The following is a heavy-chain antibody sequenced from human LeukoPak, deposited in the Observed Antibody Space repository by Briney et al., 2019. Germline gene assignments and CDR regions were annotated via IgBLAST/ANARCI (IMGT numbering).Heavy chain of an antibody. CDR2: IDWDDDK. CDR1: GFSLSTSGMC. Sequence: SGPTLVSPTQTLTLTCTFSGFSLSTSGMCVSWIRQPPGKALEWLARIDWDDDKYYSTSLKTRLTISKDTSKNQVVLTMTNMDPVDTATYYCARIRRADYYDSSGLDYWGQGTLVTVSS. V-gene: IGHV2-70*11. D-gene: IGHD3-22*01. CDR3: ARIRRADYYDSSGLDY. J-gene: IGHJ4*02.